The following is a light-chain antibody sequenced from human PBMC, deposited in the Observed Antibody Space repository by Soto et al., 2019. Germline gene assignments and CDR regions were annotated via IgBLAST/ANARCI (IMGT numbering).Light chain of an antibody. Sequence: QLVLTQSPSASASLGASVKLTCTLSSGHSRYTIAWHQQQPDKGPRYLMKLNADGSHTKGDGIPDRFSVSSSGAERYLTISSLQSEDEADYYCQTWDTDIHVFGAGTKLTVL. V-gene: IGLV4-69*01. CDR1: SGHSRYT. J-gene: IGLJ1*01. CDR3: QTWDTDIHV. CDR2: LNADGSH.